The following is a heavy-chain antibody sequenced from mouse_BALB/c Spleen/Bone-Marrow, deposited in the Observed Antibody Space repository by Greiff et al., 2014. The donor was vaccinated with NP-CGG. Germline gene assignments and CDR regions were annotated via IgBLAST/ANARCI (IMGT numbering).Heavy chain of an antibody. V-gene: IGHV1-82*01. CDR3: ARDYYGSSLDY. CDR1: GYAFSSSW. Sequence: QVQLQQPRPELVKPGASVKISCKASGYAFSSSWMNWVKQRPGQGLEWIGRIYPGDGDTNYNGKFKGKATLTADKSSSTAYMQLSSLTSVDSAVYFCARDYYGSSLDYWGQGTTLTVSS. D-gene: IGHD1-1*01. J-gene: IGHJ2*01. CDR2: IYPGDGDT.